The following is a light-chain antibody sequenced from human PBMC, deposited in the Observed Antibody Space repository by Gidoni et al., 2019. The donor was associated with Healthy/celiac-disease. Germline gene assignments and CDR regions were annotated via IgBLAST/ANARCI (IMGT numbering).Light chain of an antibody. Sequence: EIVRTQSPATLSVSPGERATLSCRASQSVSSNLAWYQQKPGQAPRLLIYGASTRATGIPARFSGSGSGTDFTLTISSLQSEDFAVYYCQQYNNSPWTFGQXTKVE. J-gene: IGKJ1*01. V-gene: IGKV3-15*01. CDR2: GAS. CDR3: QQYNNSPWT. CDR1: QSVSSN.